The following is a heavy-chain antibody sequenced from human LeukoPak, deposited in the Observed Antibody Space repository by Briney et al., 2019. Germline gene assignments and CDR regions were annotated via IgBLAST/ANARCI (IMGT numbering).Heavy chain of an antibody. J-gene: IGHJ4*02. Sequence: GGSLRLSCAASGFTFSSYAMHWVHQAPGKGLEWVAVISYDGSNKYYADFVKGRFTISRDNSKNTLYVQLNSLRDEDTAVYYCARDGGSYYFDYWGQGTLVTVSS. CDR1: GFTFSSYA. V-gene: IGHV3-30-3*01. D-gene: IGHD2-15*01. CDR3: ARDGGSYYFDY. CDR2: ISYDGSNK.